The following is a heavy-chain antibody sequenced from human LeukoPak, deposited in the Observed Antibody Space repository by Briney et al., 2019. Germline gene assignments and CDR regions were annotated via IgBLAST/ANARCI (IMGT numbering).Heavy chain of an antibody. CDR2: INDNGDGT. V-gene: IGHV3-23*01. CDR1: GFTFSTYW. CDR3: ARHILYGRYFDWHLDY. Sequence: GGSLRLSCAASGFTFSTYWMSWVRQAPGKGLKWVSTINDNGDGTYYADSVKGRFTISRDNSYNTVSLQMNSLRDEDTGVYYCARHILYGRYFDWHLDYWGQGTLVTVSS. J-gene: IGHJ4*02. D-gene: IGHD3-9*01.